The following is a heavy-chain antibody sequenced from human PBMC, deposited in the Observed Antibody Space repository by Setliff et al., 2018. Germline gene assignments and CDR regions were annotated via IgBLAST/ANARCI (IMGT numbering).Heavy chain of an antibody. Sequence: SVKVSCKASGDTFSSYAINWVRQAPGQGLEWMGGIIPIFGTANYAQKFQGRLTITTVGSTSTAYMELSSLRSEDTAAYYCARADYIRYFYMDAWGKGTTVTVSS. J-gene: IGHJ6*03. CDR1: GDTFSSYA. V-gene: IGHV1-69*05. D-gene: IGHD4-4*01. CDR2: IIPIFGTA. CDR3: ARADYIRYFYMDA.